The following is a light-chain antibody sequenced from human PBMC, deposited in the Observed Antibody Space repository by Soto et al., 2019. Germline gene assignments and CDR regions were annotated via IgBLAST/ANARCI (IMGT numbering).Light chain of an antibody. V-gene: IGKV1-27*01. J-gene: IGKJ3*01. Sequence: DIQMTQSPSSLSAPVGDRVTITCRASQGISNYLARYQQKPGKAPKLLIYAASTLQSGVPSRFSGSGSGTDFTLTISSLQPEYVAAYYCQKDDSALLTFGPGTKVDIK. CDR1: QGISNY. CDR2: AAS. CDR3: QKDDSALLT.